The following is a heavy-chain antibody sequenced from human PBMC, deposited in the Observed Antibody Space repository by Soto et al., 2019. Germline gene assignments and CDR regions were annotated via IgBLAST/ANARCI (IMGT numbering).Heavy chain of an antibody. CDR2: INAANGYT. V-gene: IGHV1-3*01. Sequence: QVQLVQSGAEVKKPGASVKVSCKASGYSFTSFPIHWVRQAPGQGLECMGWINAANGYTRYSQKFQGRVTITRDTSATTAYMDLSSPTSEDTAVYYCARGGGLDDWGQGTLITVSS. D-gene: IGHD3-10*01. CDR3: ARGGGLDD. J-gene: IGHJ4*02. CDR1: GYSFTSFP.